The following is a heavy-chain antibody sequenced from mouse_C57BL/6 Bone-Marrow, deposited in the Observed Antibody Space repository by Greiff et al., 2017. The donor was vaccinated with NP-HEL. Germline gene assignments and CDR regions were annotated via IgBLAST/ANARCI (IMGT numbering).Heavy chain of an antibody. CDR3: ARDYYDYGTRYAY. J-gene: IGHJ3*01. D-gene: IGHD2-4*01. CDR2: IDPSDSYT. Sequence: VQLQQPGAELVMPGASVKLSCKASGYTFTSYWMHWVKQRPGQGLEWIGEIDPSDSYTNYNQKFKGKSTLTVDKSSSTAYMQLSSLTSEDSAVYYCARDYYDYGTRYAYWGQGTLVTVSA. V-gene: IGHV1-69*01. CDR1: GYTFTSYW.